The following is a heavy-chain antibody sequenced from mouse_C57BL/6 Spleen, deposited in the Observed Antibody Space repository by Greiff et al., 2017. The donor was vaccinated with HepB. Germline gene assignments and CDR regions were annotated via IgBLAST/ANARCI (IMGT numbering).Heavy chain of an antibody. CDR3: ARNYGSSYVAWFAY. D-gene: IGHD1-1*01. Sequence: QVQLKQSGPELVKPGASVKISCKASGYAFSSSWMNWVKQRPGKGLEWIGRIYPGDGDTNYNGKFKGKATLTADNSSSTAYMQLSSLTSEDAAVYFCARNYGSSYVAWFAYWGQGTLVTVSA. J-gene: IGHJ3*01. V-gene: IGHV1-82*01. CDR2: IYPGDGDT. CDR1: GYAFSSSW.